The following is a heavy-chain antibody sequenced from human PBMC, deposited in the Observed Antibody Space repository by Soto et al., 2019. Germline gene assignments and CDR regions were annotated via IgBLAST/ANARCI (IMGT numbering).Heavy chain of an antibody. V-gene: IGHV3-30-3*01. D-gene: IGHD6-19*01. Sequence: GGSLRLSCAVSGVAFSSQPMHWVRQAPGKGLEWVAMISHDGSKEYYADSVKGRFTISRDNSMNTLYMQMNSLRDEDTAVYYCAREYSSHHFDYWGQGTLVTVSS. J-gene: IGHJ4*02. CDR3: AREYSSHHFDY. CDR2: ISHDGSKE. CDR1: GVAFSSQP.